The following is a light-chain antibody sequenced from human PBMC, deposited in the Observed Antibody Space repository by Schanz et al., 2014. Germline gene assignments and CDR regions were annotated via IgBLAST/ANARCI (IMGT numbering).Light chain of an antibody. Sequence: EIVLTQSPGTLSFSPGERATLSCRASQSVSSSLAWYQQKPGQAPRLLIYAASTRATGIPARFSGSGSGTEFTLTITSLQSEDFAVYYCQQYNSWPWTFGQGTKVEIK. J-gene: IGKJ1*01. CDR1: QSVSSS. CDR3: QQYNSWPWT. CDR2: AAS. V-gene: IGKV3-15*01.